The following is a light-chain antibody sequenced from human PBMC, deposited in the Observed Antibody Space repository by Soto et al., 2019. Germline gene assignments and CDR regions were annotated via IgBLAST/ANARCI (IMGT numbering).Light chain of an antibody. Sequence: EIVMTQSPATLSVSPGERATLSCRASQSVSSNLAWYHQKPGQAPRLLIYGASTRATGIPARFSGSGSGTDFTLTISSLQSEDVAVYYYQQYNNWPPIAFGQGTTVEIK. J-gene: IGKJ1*01. CDR1: QSVSSN. CDR2: GAS. V-gene: IGKV3-15*01. CDR3: QQYNNWPPIA.